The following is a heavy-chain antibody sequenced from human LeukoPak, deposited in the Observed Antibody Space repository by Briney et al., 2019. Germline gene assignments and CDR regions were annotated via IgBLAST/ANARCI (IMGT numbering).Heavy chain of an antibody. D-gene: IGHD4-17*01. CDR2: IKQDGSEK. J-gene: IGHJ4*02. V-gene: IGHV3-7*03. CDR3: ARGDYGDYGYFTYFDY. Sequence: TGGSLRLSCAASGFTFSSYWMSWVRQAPGKGLEWVANIKQDGSEKYYVDSVKGRFTISRDNAKNSLYLQMNSLRAEDTAVYYCARGDYGDYGYFTYFDYWGQGTLVTVSS. CDR1: GFTFSSYW.